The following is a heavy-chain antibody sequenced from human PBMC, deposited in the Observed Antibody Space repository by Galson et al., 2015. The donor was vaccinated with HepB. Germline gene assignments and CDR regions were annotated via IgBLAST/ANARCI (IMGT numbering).Heavy chain of an antibody. Sequence: SLRLSCAASGFTFTNYYMGWVRQAPGKGLEWVAYINQDGGARFYVDSVRGRFTISRDNADNLLYLQMNSLRAEDTAVYYCARVRHLAGLRNNWFDSWGQGTLVTVSP. CDR3: ARVRHLAGLRNNWFDS. D-gene: IGHD3-9*01. CDR2: INQDGGAR. CDR1: GFTFTNYY. J-gene: IGHJ5*01. V-gene: IGHV3-7*03.